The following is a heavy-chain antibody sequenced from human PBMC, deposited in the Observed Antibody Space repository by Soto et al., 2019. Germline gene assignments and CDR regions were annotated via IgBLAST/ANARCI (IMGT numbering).Heavy chain of an antibody. CDR2: ISWNSGSI. CDR1: GFTFDDYA. J-gene: IGHJ6*03. V-gene: IGHV3-9*01. Sequence: DVQLVESGGGLVQPGRSLRLSCAASGFTFDDYAMHWVRQAPGKGLEWVSGISWNSGSIGYADSVKGRFTISRDNAKNSLYLQMNSLRAEDTALYYCAKGHLYYYYYMDVWGKGTTVTVSS. CDR3: AKGHLYYYYYMDV.